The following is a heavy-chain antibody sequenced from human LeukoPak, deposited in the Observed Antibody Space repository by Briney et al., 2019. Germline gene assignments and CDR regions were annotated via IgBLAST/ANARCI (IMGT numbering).Heavy chain of an antibody. J-gene: IGHJ4*02. Sequence: GGSLRLSCAASGFTFSGSALHSVRQASGRRLEWVGRIRSKANNYATTYAASVKDRFTISRDDSKNTAYLQMHSLKTEDTAVYYCTRLGYNYDTSGNYWGQGTLVTVSS. D-gene: IGHD3-22*01. CDR2: IRSKANNYAT. CDR3: TRLGYNYDTSGNY. V-gene: IGHV3-73*01. CDR1: GFTFSGSA.